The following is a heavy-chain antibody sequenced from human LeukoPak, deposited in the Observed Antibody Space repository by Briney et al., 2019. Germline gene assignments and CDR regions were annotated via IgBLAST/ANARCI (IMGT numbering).Heavy chain of an antibody. D-gene: IGHD3-9*01. CDR3: AKDRKVYDILTGYDY. CDR2: ISGSGGST. J-gene: IGHJ4*02. V-gene: IGHV3-23*01. Sequence: GGSLRLSCAASGFTFSSYVMTWVRQAPGKGLEWVSAISGSGGSTYYADSVKGRFTISRDNSKNTLYLQMNSLRAEDTAVYYCAKDRKVYDILTGYDYWGQGTLVTVSS. CDR1: GFTFSSYV.